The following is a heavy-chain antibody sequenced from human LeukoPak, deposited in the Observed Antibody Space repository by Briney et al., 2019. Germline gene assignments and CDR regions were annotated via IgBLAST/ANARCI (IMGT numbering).Heavy chain of an antibody. J-gene: IGHJ4*02. D-gene: IGHD3-10*01. CDR3: ARDSMVRGGLDY. CDR1: GFTFSSYS. V-gene: IGHV3-48*01. Sequence: GGSLRLSCAASGFTFSSYSMNWVRQAPGKGLEWASYISSGSSTIYYADSVKGRFTISRDNAKNSLYLQMNSLRAEDTAVYYCARDSMVRGGLDYWGQGTLVTVSS. CDR2: ISSGSSTI.